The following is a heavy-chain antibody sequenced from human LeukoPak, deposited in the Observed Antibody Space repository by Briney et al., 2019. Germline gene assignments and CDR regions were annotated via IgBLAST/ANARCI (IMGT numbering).Heavy chain of an antibody. CDR1: GFTFSSYS. V-gene: IGHV3-48*01. CDR3: AGGATIPY. Sequence: GGSLRLSCAASGFTFSSYSMNWVRQVPGKGLEWVSYISSSSSTIYCADSVKGRFTISRDNAKNSLYLQMNSLRAEDTAVYYCAGGATIPYWGQGTLVTVSS. D-gene: IGHD5-12*01. J-gene: IGHJ4*02. CDR2: ISSSSSTI.